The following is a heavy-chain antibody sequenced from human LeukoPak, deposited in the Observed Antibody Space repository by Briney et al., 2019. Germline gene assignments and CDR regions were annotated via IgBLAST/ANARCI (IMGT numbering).Heavy chain of an antibody. D-gene: IGHD6-19*01. CDR3: ARDGWPLDS. J-gene: IGHJ4*02. Sequence: PGGSLRLSXAASGFRXXXXXXXXVRQXPGXXXEWVANXXXXXXXXXXXXXXXXXXXLSRDNAKNSLYLQMNSLRVEDTAVYFCARDGWPLDSWGRGALVTVSS. CDR2: XXXXXXXX. CDR1: GFRXXXXX. V-gene: IGHV3-7*03.